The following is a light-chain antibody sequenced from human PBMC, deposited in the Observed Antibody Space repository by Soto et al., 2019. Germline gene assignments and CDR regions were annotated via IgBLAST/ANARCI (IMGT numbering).Light chain of an antibody. CDR3: QQSNSYLFT. Sequence: DIPMTQSPSTLSASVGDRVTITCRASQSISSWLAWYQQKPGKAPKLLIYKASSLESGVPSRFSGSGSGTEFTLTISSLQPDDFATYYCQQSNSYLFTFGPGTKVDIK. CDR2: KAS. CDR1: QSISSW. V-gene: IGKV1-5*03. J-gene: IGKJ3*01.